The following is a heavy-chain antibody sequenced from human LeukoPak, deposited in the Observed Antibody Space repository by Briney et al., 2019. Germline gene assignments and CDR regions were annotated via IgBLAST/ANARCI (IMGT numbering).Heavy chain of an antibody. D-gene: IGHD5-18*01. CDR3: ARGVDTAMALDY. Sequence: GSLRLSCAASGFTFSSYSMNWVRQAPGKGLEWVSSISSSSSYIYYADSVKGRFTISRDNAKNSLYLQMNSLRAEDTTVYYCARGVDTAMALDYWGQGTLVTVSS. V-gene: IGHV3-21*01. J-gene: IGHJ4*02. CDR1: GFTFSSYS. CDR2: ISSSSSYI.